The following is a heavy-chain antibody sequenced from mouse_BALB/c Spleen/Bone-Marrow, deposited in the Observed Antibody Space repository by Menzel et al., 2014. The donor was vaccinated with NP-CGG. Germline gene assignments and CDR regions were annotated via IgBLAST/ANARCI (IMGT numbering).Heavy chain of an antibody. J-gene: IGHJ3*01. CDR1: GFTFSDFC. D-gene: IGHD2-10*02. CDR3: ARDVGYGNYFVY. CDR2: SRHKAKYYTT. V-gene: IGHV7-1*02. Sequence: DVKLQESGGGLVQPGDSLRLSCATSGFTFSDFCMEWVRQPPGKRLEWIAASRHKAKYYTTEYSASVKGRFIVSRDTSQSVLYLQMNALRAEDTAIYYCARDVGYGNYFVYWGQGTLVTVSA.